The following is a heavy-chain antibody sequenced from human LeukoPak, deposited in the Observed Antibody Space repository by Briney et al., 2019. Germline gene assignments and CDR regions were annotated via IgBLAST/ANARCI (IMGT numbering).Heavy chain of an antibody. J-gene: IGHJ3*02. CDR2: INTDGSST. Sequence: GGSLRLSCAASGFTFSNYWIHWVRQAPGKGLVWDSRINTDGSSTKYADSVKGRFTISRDNAKNTLYLQMNSLRAEDTAVYYCATVAGTFSDAFDIWGQGTMVTVSS. CDR3: ATVAGTFSDAFDI. CDR1: GFTFSNYW. V-gene: IGHV3-74*03. D-gene: IGHD6-19*01.